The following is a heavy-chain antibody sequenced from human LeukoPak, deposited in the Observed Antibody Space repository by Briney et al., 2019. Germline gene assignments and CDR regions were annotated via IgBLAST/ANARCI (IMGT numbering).Heavy chain of an antibody. V-gene: IGHV3-7*03. CDR1: GFTFSTYW. CDR3: ARAVTSTEGY. CDR2: LNQDGSEK. J-gene: IGHJ4*02. Sequence: GGSLRLSCAASGFTFSTYWMTWVRQAPGKGLEWVASLNQDGSEKYYVDSVKGRFTISRDNAQKSLYLEMKILSAKDTAVYYCARAVTSTEGYWGQGTLVTVSS.